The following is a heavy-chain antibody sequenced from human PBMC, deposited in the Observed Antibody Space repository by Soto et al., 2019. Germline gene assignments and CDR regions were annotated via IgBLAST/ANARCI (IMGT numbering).Heavy chain of an antibody. D-gene: IGHD3-22*01. Sequence: ASVKVSCKASGYTFTCHYMHWVPQAPGQGLEWMGWVNPNSGGTNYAQKFQGWVTMTRDTSISTAYMELSRLRSDDTAVYYCARVGFTYYYDSSGSGPLFDYWGQGTLVTVSS. CDR3: ARVGFTYYYDSSGSGPLFDY. V-gene: IGHV1-2*04. J-gene: IGHJ4*02. CDR1: GYTFTCHY. CDR2: VNPNSGGT.